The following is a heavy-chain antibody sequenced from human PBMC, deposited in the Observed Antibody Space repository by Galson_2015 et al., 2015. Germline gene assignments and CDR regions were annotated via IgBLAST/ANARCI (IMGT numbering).Heavy chain of an antibody. Sequence: LSLTCTVSGGSISSSSYYWGWIRQPPGKGLEWIGSIYYSGSTYYNPSLKSRVTISVDTSKNQFSLKLSSVTAADTAVYYCARRLNSGSVDYWGQGTLVTVSS. CDR3: ARRLNSGSVDY. CDR2: IYYSGST. V-gene: IGHV4-39*01. J-gene: IGHJ4*02. D-gene: IGHD5-12*01. CDR1: GGSISSSSYY.